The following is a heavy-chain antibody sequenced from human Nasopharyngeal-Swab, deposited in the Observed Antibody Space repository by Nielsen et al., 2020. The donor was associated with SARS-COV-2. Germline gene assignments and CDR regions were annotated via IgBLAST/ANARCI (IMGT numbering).Heavy chain of an antibody. CDR3: ARQYQNYFGSGDYHGAFDI. V-gene: IGHV5-10-1*01. CDR1: GYSSSNYW. D-gene: IGHD3-10*01. CDR2: VHTSDSYT. Sequence: GGPLRPSCEGSGYSSSNYWLSWVRQLPGKGLEWMGKVHTSDSYTAYSPSLRGHVTIPVDRSLSPAYLQWSSLKASDTAMYYCARQYQNYFGSGDYHGAFDIWGQGTMVTVSS. J-gene: IGHJ3*02.